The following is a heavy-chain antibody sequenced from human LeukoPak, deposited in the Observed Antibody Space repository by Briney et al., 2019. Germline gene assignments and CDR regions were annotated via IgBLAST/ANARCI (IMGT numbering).Heavy chain of an antibody. CDR1: GFTFSSYS. V-gene: IGHV3-23*01. D-gene: IGHD3-10*01. J-gene: IGHJ4*02. CDR3: AKDLILQADTIDY. Sequence: GGSLRLSCAASGFTFSSYSMNWVRRAPGKGLEWVSAISGSGGSTYYADSVKGRFTISRDNSKNTLYLQMNSLRAEDTAVYYCAKDLILQADTIDYWGQGTLVTVSS. CDR2: ISGSGGST.